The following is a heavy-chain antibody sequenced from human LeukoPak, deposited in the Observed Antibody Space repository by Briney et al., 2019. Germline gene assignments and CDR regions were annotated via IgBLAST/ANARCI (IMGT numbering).Heavy chain of an antibody. Sequence: GSLRLSCAASGFTFSSYSMHWVRQAPGKGLEWIGSIYYSGSTYYNPSLKSRVTISVDTSKNQFSLKLSSVTAADTAVYYCAREGRRDILTDLNWFDPWGQGTLVTVPS. CDR2: IYYSGST. J-gene: IGHJ5*02. D-gene: IGHD3-9*01. CDR3: AREGRRDILTDLNWFDP. CDR1: GFTFSSYS. V-gene: IGHV4-39*07.